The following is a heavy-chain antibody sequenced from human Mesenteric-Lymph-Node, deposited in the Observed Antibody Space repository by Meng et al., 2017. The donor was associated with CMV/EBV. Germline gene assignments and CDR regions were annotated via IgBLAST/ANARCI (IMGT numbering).Heavy chain of an antibody. V-gene: IGHV4-31*02. CDR1: SISSGGYY. J-gene: IGHJ5*02. Sequence: SISSGGYYWSWIRQHSGKGLEWIGYIYYSGSTYYNPSLKSRVAISVDTSKNQFSLKLSSVTAADTAVYYCARETAGYCSSTSCSDSQPWGQGTLVTVSS. CDR3: ARETAGYCSSTSCSDSQP. CDR2: IYYSGST. D-gene: IGHD2-2*01.